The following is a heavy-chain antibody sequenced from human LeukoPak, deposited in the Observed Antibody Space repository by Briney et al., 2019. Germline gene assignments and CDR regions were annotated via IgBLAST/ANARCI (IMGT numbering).Heavy chain of an antibody. CDR2: INAYGDNA. V-gene: IGHV1-18*01. CDR1: AYTFTKYG. Sequence: VASVKVSCKASAYTFTKYGITWVRQAPGQGLEWMGWINAYGDNANYAQEFQGRVTMTTDTSTSTAYLELRSLRSDDTAVYYCARVRASENAFDIWGQGTMVTVSS. CDR3: ARVRASENAFDI. J-gene: IGHJ3*02.